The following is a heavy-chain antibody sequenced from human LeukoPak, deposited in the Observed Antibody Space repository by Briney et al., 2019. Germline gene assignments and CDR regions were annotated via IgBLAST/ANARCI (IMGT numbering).Heavy chain of an antibody. CDR2: IKSETDGGTT. D-gene: IGHD3-10*01. J-gene: IGHJ4*02. Sequence: GGSLRLSCAASGFTFSNAWMSWVRQAPGKGLEWVGRIKSETDGGTTDYAAPVKGRFTISRDDSKNTLYLQMNSLKTEDTAVYYCTTASNYYFSGNFDYWGQGTLATVSS. V-gene: IGHV3-15*01. CDR3: TTASNYYFSGNFDY. CDR1: GFTFSNAW.